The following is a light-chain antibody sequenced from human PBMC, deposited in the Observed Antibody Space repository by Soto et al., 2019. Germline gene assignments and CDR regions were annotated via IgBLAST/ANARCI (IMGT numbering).Light chain of an antibody. CDR3: QQSYSSPRT. V-gene: IGKV1-39*01. J-gene: IGKJ1*01. Sequence: DIQMTQSPSSLSASVGDRVTITCRASQSISTYLNWYQQKPGKAPKLLIYASYTLQSGVPSRFSGRGSGTEFTLTISRLQPEDVATYSCQQSYSSPRTFGPGTKVEIK. CDR2: ASY. CDR1: QSISTY.